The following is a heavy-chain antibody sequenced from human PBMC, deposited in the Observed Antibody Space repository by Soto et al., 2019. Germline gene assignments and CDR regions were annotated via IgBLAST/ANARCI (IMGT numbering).Heavy chain of an antibody. Sequence: SETLSLTCTVSGGSIISYYWRWIRQPPGKGLEWIGYIYYSGSTNYNPSLKSRVTISVDTSKNQFSLKLSSVTAADTAVYYSARAGSPDDYGDYVGAFDIWGQGTMVTVSS. D-gene: IGHD4-17*01. CDR3: ARAGSPDDYGDYVGAFDI. J-gene: IGHJ3*02. CDR1: GGSIISYY. CDR2: IYYSGST. V-gene: IGHV4-59*01.